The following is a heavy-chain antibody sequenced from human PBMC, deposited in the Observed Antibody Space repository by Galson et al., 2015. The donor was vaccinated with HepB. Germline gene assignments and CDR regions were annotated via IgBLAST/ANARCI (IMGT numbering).Heavy chain of an antibody. Sequence: SVKVSCKASGGTFSRYAISWVRQAPGQGLEWMGGIIPIFGTANYAQKFQGRVTITADESTSTAYMELSSLRSEDTAVYYCARVILVDTAMVTSGYYYYGMDVWGQGTTVTVSS. CDR2: IIPIFGTA. CDR3: ARVILVDTAMVTSGYYYYGMDV. D-gene: IGHD5-18*01. V-gene: IGHV1-69*13. CDR1: GGTFSRYA. J-gene: IGHJ6*02.